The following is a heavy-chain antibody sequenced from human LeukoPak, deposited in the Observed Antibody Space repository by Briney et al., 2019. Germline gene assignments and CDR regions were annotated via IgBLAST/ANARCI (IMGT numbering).Heavy chain of an antibody. CDR1: GDSVTTYY. CDR2: VYYSGSA. CDR3: ARDGSNWSNDYYHGVDV. V-gene: IGHV4-59*02. Sequence: SETLSLTCTVSGDSVTTYYWSWTRQPPGKGLEWLGYVYYSGSATYNPSLKSRVTTSADTSKNQFSLRLSPVTAADTAVYYCARDGSNWSNDYYHGVDVWGQETTVTVSS. J-gene: IGHJ6*02. D-gene: IGHD4-11*01.